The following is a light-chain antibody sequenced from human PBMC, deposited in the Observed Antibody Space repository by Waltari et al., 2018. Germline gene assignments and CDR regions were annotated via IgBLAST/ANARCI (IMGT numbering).Light chain of an antibody. CDR3: SSYAGSNNVV. J-gene: IGLJ2*01. CDR2: EVS. CDR1: SSAVGGHYY. V-gene: IGLV2-8*01. Sequence: QSALTQPPSASGSPGQPLTLPCPGTSSAVGGHYYVSWYQQHPGNAPKLMINEVSKRPAGVPDRFSGSKSGNTASLTVSGLQAEDEADYYCSSYAGSNNVVFGGGTKLTVL.